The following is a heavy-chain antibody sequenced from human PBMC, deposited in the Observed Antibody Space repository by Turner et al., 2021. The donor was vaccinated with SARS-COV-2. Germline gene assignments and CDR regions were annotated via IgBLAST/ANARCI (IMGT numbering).Heavy chain of an antibody. D-gene: IGHD3-10*01. Sequence: EVQLLESGGGLVQPGGSLRLSCAASGFTFSSYAMSWVRQAPGKGLEWVSGISDSGSTYYADSVKGRFTISRDNSKNTLYLQMNSLRAEDTAVYYCARERGFGMDVWGQGTTVTVSS. CDR3: ARERGFGMDV. J-gene: IGHJ6*02. V-gene: IGHV3-23*01. CDR2: ISDSGST. CDR1: GFTFSSYA.